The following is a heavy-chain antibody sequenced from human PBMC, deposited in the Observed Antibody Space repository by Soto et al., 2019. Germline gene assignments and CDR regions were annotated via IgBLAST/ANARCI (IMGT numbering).Heavy chain of an antibody. Sequence: GGSLRLSCAASGFTFSSYGMHWVRKAPGKGLEWVAVISYDGSNKYYADSVKGRFTISRDNSKNTLYLQMNSLRAEDTAVYYCARALASRDSSGYSLSYYYGMDVWGQGTTVTVSS. CDR1: GFTFSSYG. CDR2: ISYDGSNK. J-gene: IGHJ6*02. V-gene: IGHV3-30*03. CDR3: ARALASRDSSGYSLSYYYGMDV. D-gene: IGHD3-22*01.